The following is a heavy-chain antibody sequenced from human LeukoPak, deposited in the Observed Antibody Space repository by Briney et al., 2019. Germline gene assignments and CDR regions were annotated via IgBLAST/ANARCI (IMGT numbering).Heavy chain of an antibody. CDR2: MNPNSGIT. CDR1: GYTFTSYD. J-gene: IGHJ4*02. Sequence: ASVTVSCKASGYTFTSYDINWVRQATGQGLEWMGWMNPNSGITGYAQQFQGRVTMTRNTSISTAYMELSSLRSEDTAVYYCARGRDGSGHFDYWGQGTLVTVSS. D-gene: IGHD3-22*01. V-gene: IGHV1-8*01. CDR3: ARGRDGSGHFDY.